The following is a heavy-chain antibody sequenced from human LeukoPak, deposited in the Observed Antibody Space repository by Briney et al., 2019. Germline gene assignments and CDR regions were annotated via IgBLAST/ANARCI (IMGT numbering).Heavy chain of an antibody. CDR3: ATVRGLTIFGVQSDAFDI. Sequence: ASVKVSCKVSGYTLTELSMHWVRQAPGKGLEWMGGFDPEDGETTYAQKFQGRVTMTEDTSTDTAYMELSSLRSEDTAVYYCATVRGLTIFGVQSDAFDIWGQGTMVTVSS. CDR2: FDPEDGET. D-gene: IGHD3-3*01. CDR1: GYTLTELS. V-gene: IGHV1-24*01. J-gene: IGHJ3*02.